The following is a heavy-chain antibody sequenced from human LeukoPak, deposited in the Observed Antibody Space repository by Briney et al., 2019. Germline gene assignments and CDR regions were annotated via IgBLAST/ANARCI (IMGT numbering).Heavy chain of an antibody. CDR1: GFPFSSYW. D-gene: IGHD5-12*01. Sequence: PGGSLRLSCAASGFPFSSYWMHWVRQAPGKGLVWVSRMNSEGSSTSYADSVKGRFTISRDNAKNTVHLQMNSLRAEDTAVYYCVRGGYRACYVDFWGQGTLVTVSS. CDR2: MNSEGSST. J-gene: IGHJ4*02. V-gene: IGHV3-74*01. CDR3: VRGGYRACYVDF.